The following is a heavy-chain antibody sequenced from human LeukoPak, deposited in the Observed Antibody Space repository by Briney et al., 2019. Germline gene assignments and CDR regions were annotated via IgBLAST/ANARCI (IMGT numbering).Heavy chain of an antibody. V-gene: IGHV3-15*01. Sequence: GGSLRLSCAASGFTVSDAWMHWVRQAPGGRLEWVGRIKSKPDGGTTDYAAPVKGRFTISRDESESALYLQMSSLTTDDTAVYYCVAREAWGQGTLVTVSS. CDR2: IKSKPDGGTT. J-gene: IGHJ5*02. CDR1: GFTVSDAW. CDR3: VAREA.